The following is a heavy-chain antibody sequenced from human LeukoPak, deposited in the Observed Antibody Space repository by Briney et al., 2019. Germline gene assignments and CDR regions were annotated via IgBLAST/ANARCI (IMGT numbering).Heavy chain of an antibody. CDR1: GYTFTSYG. D-gene: IGHD6-19*01. CDR2: ISAYNGNT. J-gene: IGHJ4*02. Sequence: GGSVKVSCMSSGYTFTSYGMSWVRQAPGQGLEGVGWISAYNGNTNYAYKLQGRVTMTTDQSTSTAYMELRSPRSDDTAVYYCARDLGIAVAGPVVDYWGQGTLVTVSS. V-gene: IGHV1-18*01. CDR3: ARDLGIAVAGPVVDY.